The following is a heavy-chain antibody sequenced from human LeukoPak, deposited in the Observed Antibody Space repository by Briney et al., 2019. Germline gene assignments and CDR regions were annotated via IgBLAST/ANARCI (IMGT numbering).Heavy chain of an antibody. CDR3: ARVRQQPDYYYYYMDV. D-gene: IGHD6-13*01. V-gene: IGHV4-38-2*02. CDR1: GYSISSGYY. J-gene: IGHJ6*03. CDR2: IYHSGST. Sequence: SETLSLTCTVSGYSISSGYYWGWIRQPPGNGLEWIGSIYHSGSTYYNPSLKSRVTISADTSKNQFSLKLSSVTATDTAVYYCARVRQQPDYYYYYMDVWGKGTTVTVSS.